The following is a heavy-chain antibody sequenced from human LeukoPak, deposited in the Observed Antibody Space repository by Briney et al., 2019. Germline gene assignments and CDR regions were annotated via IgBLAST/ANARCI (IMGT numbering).Heavy chain of an antibody. Sequence: SVKVSCKAAGGTFANFAISWVREAPGQGLEWLGRITPSLNIADYTQRFPDRVTITADTSTNTVYLELSRLRSEDTAVYYCATDRGDWGQGTLVTVSS. CDR2: ITPSLNIA. J-gene: IGHJ4*02. CDR1: GGTFANFA. CDR3: ATDRGD. D-gene: IGHD3-16*01. V-gene: IGHV1-69*04.